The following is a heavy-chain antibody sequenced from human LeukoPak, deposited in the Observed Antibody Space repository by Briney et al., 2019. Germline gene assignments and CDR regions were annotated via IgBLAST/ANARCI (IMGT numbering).Heavy chain of an antibody. Sequence: PGGSLRLSCAASGFTLSSYAMSWVRQAPGKGLEWVSSISASGGSTNYPDSVKGRFTISRDNSKHTVYLQMNSLRAEDTAVYYCAKVMKGSERLTMVRGVIIKTAGLYYMDVWGKGTTVTVSS. CDR2: ISASGGST. CDR1: GFTLSSYA. V-gene: IGHV3-23*01. CDR3: AKVMKGSERLTMVRGVIIKTAGLYYMDV. D-gene: IGHD3-10*01. J-gene: IGHJ6*03.